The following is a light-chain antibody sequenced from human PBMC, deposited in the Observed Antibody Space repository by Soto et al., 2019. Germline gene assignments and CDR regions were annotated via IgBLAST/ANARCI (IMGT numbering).Light chain of an antibody. V-gene: IGKV3-15*01. Sequence: IVLTQSPGTLSLSPGESATVSCRASQRVSSNLAWYQQKPGQAPRLLIYGASTRATGIPARFSGSGSGTEFTLTISSLQSEDFAVYYCQQYGSSGWTFGQGTKVDI. J-gene: IGKJ1*01. CDR3: QQYGSSGWT. CDR1: QRVSSN. CDR2: GAS.